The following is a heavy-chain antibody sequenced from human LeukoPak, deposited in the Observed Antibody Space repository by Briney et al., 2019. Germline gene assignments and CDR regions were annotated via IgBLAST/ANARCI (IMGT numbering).Heavy chain of an antibody. Sequence: VASVKVSCKASGYTFTSYGISWVRQAPGQGLEWMGWISAYNGNTNYAQKLQGRVTMTTDTSTSTAYMELRSLRSDDTAVYYCAREPPRARSYYGSGGGDYWGQGTLVTVSS. D-gene: IGHD3-10*01. V-gene: IGHV1-18*01. J-gene: IGHJ4*02. CDR2: ISAYNGNT. CDR1: GYTFTSYG. CDR3: AREPPRARSYYGSGGGDY.